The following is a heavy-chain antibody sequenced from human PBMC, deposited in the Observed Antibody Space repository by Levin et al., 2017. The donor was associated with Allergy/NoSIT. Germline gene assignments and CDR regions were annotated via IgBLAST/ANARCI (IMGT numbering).Heavy chain of an antibody. CDR2: ISSSSSTI. Sequence: PGGSLRLSCAASGFTFSSYSMNWVRQAPGKGLEWVSYISSSSSTIYYADSVKGRFTISRDNAKNSLYLQMNSLRAEDTAVYYCARDMYGGYCTNGVCSLYGMDVWGQGTTVTVSS. CDR3: ARDMYGGYCTNGVCSLYGMDV. V-gene: IGHV3-48*01. J-gene: IGHJ6*02. CDR1: GFTFSSYS. D-gene: IGHD2-8*01.